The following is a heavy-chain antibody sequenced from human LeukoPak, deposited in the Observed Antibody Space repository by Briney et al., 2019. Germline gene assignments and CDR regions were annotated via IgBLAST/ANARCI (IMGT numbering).Heavy chain of an antibody. J-gene: IGHJ5*01. CDR3: ARGGGRQWLVSGALDS. CDR1: DDSVSSSRYY. Sequence: SETLSLTCTVSDDSVSSSRYYWTWIRQLPGKGLEWIGYIYHGSATYNPSLESRVTLSMDTSKNQYSLKMTSVTAADTAVYYCARGGGRQWLVSGALDSWGQGTLVTVSS. V-gene: IGHV4-61*01. D-gene: IGHD6-19*01. CDR2: IYHGSA.